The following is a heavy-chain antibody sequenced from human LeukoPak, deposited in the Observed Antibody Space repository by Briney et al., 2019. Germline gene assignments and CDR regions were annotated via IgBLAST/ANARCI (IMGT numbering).Heavy chain of an antibody. CDR2: INPSGGST. CDR3: ARLQLSDDSSGYIYYFDY. CDR1: GYTFTSYY. J-gene: IGHJ4*02. Sequence: GALVKVSCKASGYTFTSYYMHWVRQAPGQGLEWMGIINPSGGSTSYAQKFQGRVTMTRDMSTSTVYMELSSLRSEDTAVHYCARLQLSDDSSGYIYYFDYWGQGTLVTVSS. D-gene: IGHD3-22*01. V-gene: IGHV1-46*01.